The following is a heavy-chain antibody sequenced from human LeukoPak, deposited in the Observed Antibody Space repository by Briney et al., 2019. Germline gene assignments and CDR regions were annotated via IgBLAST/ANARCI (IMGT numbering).Heavy chain of an antibody. CDR2: ISSNGGST. J-gene: IGHJ3*02. CDR1: GFTFSSYA. Sequence: PGGSLRLSCAASGFTFSSYAMHWVRQAPGKGLEYVSAISSNGGSTYYANSVKGRFTISRDNSKNTLYLQMGSLRAEDMAVHYCARAHCSSTSCYEADAFDIWGQGTMVTVSS. D-gene: IGHD2-2*01. V-gene: IGHV3-64*01. CDR3: ARAHCSSTSCYEADAFDI.